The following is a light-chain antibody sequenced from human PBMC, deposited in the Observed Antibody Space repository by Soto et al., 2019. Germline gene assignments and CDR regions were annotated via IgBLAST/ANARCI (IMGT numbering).Light chain of an antibody. CDR3: SSYSISTAYV. J-gene: IGLJ1*01. CDR2: EVT. V-gene: IGLV2-14*01. Sequence: QSVLTQPASVSGSPGQSITISCTGTSSDVGGYDYVSWYQLHPGKAPKLMVYEVTNRPSGVSNRFSGSKSGNTASPTISGLQAEDEADYFCSSYSISTAYVFGTGTKVTVL. CDR1: SSDVGGYDY.